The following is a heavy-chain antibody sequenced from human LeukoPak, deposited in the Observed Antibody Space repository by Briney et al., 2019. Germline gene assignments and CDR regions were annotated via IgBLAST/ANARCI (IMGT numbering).Heavy chain of an antibody. Sequence: GGSLRLSCAVSGFTFSSFPFHWVRQAPGKGLEWVAAISTDGGYKYHGDSVKGRFTISRDNPMNTLYLQMNGLRPDDTAVYYCARSLIPGRWYFDLWGRGTLVTVSS. CDR3: ARSLIPGRWYFDL. CDR2: ISTDGGYK. V-gene: IGHV3-30*04. D-gene: IGHD3-16*01. CDR1: GFTFSSFP. J-gene: IGHJ2*01.